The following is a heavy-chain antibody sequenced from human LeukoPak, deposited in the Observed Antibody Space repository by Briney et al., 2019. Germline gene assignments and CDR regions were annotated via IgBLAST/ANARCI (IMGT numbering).Heavy chain of an antibody. D-gene: IGHD4-23*01. CDR3: AKDLYVVTGYFDY. V-gene: IGHV3-23*01. CDR1: GSTFSSYG. CDR2: ISGSGGST. Sequence: PGGSLRLSCAASGSTFSSYGMSWVRQAPGKGLEWVSAISGSGGSTYYADSVKGRFTISRDNSKTTLYLQMNSLRGEDTAVYYCAKDLYVVTGYFDYWGQGTLVTVSS. J-gene: IGHJ4*02.